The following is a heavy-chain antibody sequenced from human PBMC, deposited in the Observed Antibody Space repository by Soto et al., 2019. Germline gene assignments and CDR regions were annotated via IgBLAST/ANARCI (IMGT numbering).Heavy chain of an antibody. Sequence: QVQLVQSGAEVKKPGASVKFSCKASGYTFTDYAIHWVRQAPGQRLEWMGWINAGSGITKYSQNFQGRVTITKDTPANTAFMELSSLRSEDTAVYYCAAGPFPYSTTSYRSCDYWGQGTLVTVSS. D-gene: IGHD6-13*01. J-gene: IGHJ4*02. CDR1: GYTFTDYA. V-gene: IGHV1-3*01. CDR3: AAGPFPYSTTSYRSCDY. CDR2: INAGSGIT.